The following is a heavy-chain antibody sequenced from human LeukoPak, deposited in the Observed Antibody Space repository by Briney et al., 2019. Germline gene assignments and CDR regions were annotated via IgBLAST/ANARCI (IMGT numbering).Heavy chain of an antibody. V-gene: IGHV3-7*01. CDR3: ARIGLGYYDFDY. CDR2: IKQDGSEK. CDR1: GFTFSSYW. Sequence: TGGSLRLSCAASGFTFSSYWVSWVRQAPGKGLEWVADIKQDGSEKYYVDSVKGRFTISRDNAKNSLYLQMNSLRAEDTAVYYCARIGLGYYDFDYWGQGTLVTVSS. J-gene: IGHJ4*02. D-gene: IGHD1-26*01.